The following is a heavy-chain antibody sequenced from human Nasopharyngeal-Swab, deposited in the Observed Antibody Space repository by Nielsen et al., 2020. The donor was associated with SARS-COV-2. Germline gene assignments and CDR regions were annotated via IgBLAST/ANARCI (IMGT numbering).Heavy chain of an antibody. Sequence: WIRQPPGKGLEWIGYIYYSGSTYYNPSLKSRVTISVDTSKNQSSLKLSSVTAADTAVYYCARGSKQWLVRLSRYYYYGMDVWGQGTTVTVSS. D-gene: IGHD6-19*01. V-gene: IGHV4-30-4*01. CDR3: ARGSKQWLVRLSRYYYYGMDV. CDR2: IYYSGST. J-gene: IGHJ6*02.